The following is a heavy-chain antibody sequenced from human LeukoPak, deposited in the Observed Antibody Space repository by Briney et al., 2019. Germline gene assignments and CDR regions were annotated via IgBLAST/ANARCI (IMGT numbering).Heavy chain of an antibody. V-gene: IGHV3-21*01. CDR1: GFTFSSYS. D-gene: IGHD3-9*01. Sequence: GGSLRLSCAASGFTFSSYSMNWVRQAPGKGLEWVSSISSSSSYIYYADSVKGRFTISRDNAKNSLYLQMNSLRAEDTAVYYCARGGWDYDILTGYYSPLGYWGQGTLVTVSS. J-gene: IGHJ4*02. CDR3: ARGGWDYDILTGYYSPLGY. CDR2: ISSSSSYI.